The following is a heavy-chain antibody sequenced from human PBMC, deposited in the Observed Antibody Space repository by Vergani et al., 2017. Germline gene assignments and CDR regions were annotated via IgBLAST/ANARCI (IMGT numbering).Heavy chain of an antibody. D-gene: IGHD1-1*01. CDR1: GFTSSYYG. Sequence: QVNLVESGGGVVQPGRSLRLPCVVSGFTSSYYGMHWVRQAPGKGLEWVAVISYDGTQKYYADSVKGRFTISRDNSKSTLYLQMNSLRTEDTAVYYCATKSCGTPGCQIGYFREWGQGTLVTVSS. CDR2: ISYDGTQK. J-gene: IGHJ1*01. CDR3: ATKSCGTPGCQIGYFRE. V-gene: IGHV3-30*03.